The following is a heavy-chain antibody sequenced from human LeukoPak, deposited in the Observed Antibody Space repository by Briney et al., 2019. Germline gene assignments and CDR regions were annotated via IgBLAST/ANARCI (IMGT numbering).Heavy chain of an antibody. CDR1: GYTFTGYY. D-gene: IGHD3-22*01. CDR3: ARAYYTYYYDTSGYYLDY. Sequence: ASVKVSCKASGYTFTGYYMQWVRQAPGQGLEWMGWISPNSGGTNYAQKFQGRVTMTRDTSISTAYMELSRLRSDDTAVYYCARAYYTYYYDTSGYYLDYWGQGTLVTVSS. V-gene: IGHV1-2*02. J-gene: IGHJ4*02. CDR2: ISPNSGGT.